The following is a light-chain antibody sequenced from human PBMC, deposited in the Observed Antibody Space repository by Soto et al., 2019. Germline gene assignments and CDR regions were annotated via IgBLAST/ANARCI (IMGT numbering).Light chain of an antibody. Sequence: ETVMTQSPATLSVSPGERATLSCRASQSVNSNLAWYQQKLGQAPRVLIFGASTRATGIPARFSGSGSGTEFSLTINSXQSEDFAVYYCQEYNTWPCTFGQGTKVDIK. V-gene: IGKV3-15*01. CDR1: QSVNSN. CDR3: QEYNTWPCT. CDR2: GAS. J-gene: IGKJ1*01.